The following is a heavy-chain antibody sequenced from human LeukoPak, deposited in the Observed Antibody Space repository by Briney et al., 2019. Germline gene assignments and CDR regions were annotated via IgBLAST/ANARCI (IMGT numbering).Heavy chain of an antibody. CDR2: ISSSGSTI. CDR3: ARAFQELPQLYYYYYMDA. Sequence: GGSLRLSCAASGFTFSSYEMNWVRQAPGKGLEWVSYISSSGSTIYYADSVKGRFTISRDNAKNSLYLQMNSLRAEDTAVYYCARAFQELPQLYYYYYMDAWGKGTTVTVSS. D-gene: IGHD6-13*01. V-gene: IGHV3-48*03. CDR1: GFTFSSYE. J-gene: IGHJ6*03.